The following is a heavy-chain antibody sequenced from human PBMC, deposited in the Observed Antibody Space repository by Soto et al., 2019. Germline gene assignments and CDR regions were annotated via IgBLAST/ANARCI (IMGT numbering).Heavy chain of an antibody. Sequence: SSETLSLTCSISDGSISSYYWTWIRQPPGKALEWIGYIYFTGDTETNASLRSRATIPLDTSKSQFSLRLRSVTAADTAVYYCARGGYSYGAGLNSWGQGTLVTVSS. D-gene: IGHD5-18*01. CDR1: DGSISSYY. V-gene: IGHV4-59*01. CDR3: ARGGYSYGAGLNS. J-gene: IGHJ4*02. CDR2: IYFTGDT.